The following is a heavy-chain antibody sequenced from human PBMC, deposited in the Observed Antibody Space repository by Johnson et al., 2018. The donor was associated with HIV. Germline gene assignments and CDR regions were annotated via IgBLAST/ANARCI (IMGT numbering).Heavy chain of an antibody. Sequence: QVQLVESGGGVVQPGRSLRLSCAASGFTFSSYGMHWVRQAPGKGLEWVAVISYDGSNKYYGDSVKGRFTISRENSKHTLYPQMNRLRAEDTAVYYCASSSSSWTSDPDDAFDIWGQGTMVTVSS. CDR1: GFTFSSYG. CDR2: ISYDGSNK. CDR3: ASSSSSWTSDPDDAFDI. J-gene: IGHJ3*02. V-gene: IGHV3-30*03. D-gene: IGHD6-13*01.